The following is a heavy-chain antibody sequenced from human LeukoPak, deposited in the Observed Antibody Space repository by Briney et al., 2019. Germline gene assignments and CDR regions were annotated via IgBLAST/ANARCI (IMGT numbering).Heavy chain of an antibody. V-gene: IGHV1-18*01. J-gene: IGHJ4*02. CDR1: GYTFDRYG. CDR2: ISTYNGNT. Sequence: GASVKVSRKGSGYTFDRYGVTWVRQVPGQGLEWMGWISTYNGNTTYAQKIQGRVTMTTDTSTNTVYMDLRSLRSDDTAVYYCARDLGHCRNVVCSSSAYWGRGTLVTVSS. CDR3: ARDLGHCRNVVCSSSAY. D-gene: IGHD1-14*01.